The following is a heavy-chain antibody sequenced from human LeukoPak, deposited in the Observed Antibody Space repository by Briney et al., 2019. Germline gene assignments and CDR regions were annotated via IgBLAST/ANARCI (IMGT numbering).Heavy chain of an antibody. CDR3: ARHQSSGYDPIDY. Sequence: SETLSLTCAVYGGSFSGYYWSWIRQPPGKGLEWIGEINHSGSTNYNPSLKSRVTISVDTSKNQFSLKLSSVTAADTAVYYCARHQSSGYDPIDYWGQGTLVTISS. V-gene: IGHV4-34*01. CDR1: GGSFSGYY. J-gene: IGHJ4*02. CDR2: INHSGST. D-gene: IGHD5-12*01.